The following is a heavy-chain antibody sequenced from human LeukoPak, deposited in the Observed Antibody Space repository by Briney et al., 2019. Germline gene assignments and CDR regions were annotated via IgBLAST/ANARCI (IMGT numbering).Heavy chain of an antibody. CDR2: IWYDGSNK. CDR3: ARGLGASGYYYGMDV. V-gene: IGHV3-33*01. D-gene: IGHD3-3*01. Sequence: PGGSLRLSCAASGFTFSSYGMHWVRQAPGKGLEWVAVIWYDGSNKYYADSVKGRFTISRDNSRSTLYLQMNSLRAEDTAVYYCARGLGASGYYYGMDVWGQGTTVTVSS. J-gene: IGHJ6*02. CDR1: GFTFSSYG.